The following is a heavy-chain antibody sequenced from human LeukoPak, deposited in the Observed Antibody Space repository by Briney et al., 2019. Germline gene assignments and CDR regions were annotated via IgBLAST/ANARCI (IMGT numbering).Heavy chain of an antibody. CDR3: AKDGGDCSGGSCYAEVDY. J-gene: IGHJ4*02. Sequence: QTGGSLRLSCAASGFTFSSYGMSWVRQAPGKGLGWVSAISGSGGSTYYADSVKGRFTISRDNSKNTLYLQMNSLRAEDTAVYYCAKDGGDCSGGSCYAEVDYWGQGTLVTVSS. V-gene: IGHV3-23*01. CDR1: GFTFSSYG. CDR2: ISGSGGST. D-gene: IGHD2-15*01.